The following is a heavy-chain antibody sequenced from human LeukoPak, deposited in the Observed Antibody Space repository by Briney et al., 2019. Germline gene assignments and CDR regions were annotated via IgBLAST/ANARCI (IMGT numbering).Heavy chain of an antibody. CDR3: ARDLPLPIYGSGSYSHWFDP. CDR1: GYTFTSYY. D-gene: IGHD3-10*01. CDR2: INPSGGST. V-gene: IGHV1-46*01. J-gene: IGHJ5*02. Sequence: ASVKVSCKASGYTFTSYYMHWVRQAPGQGLEWMGIINPSGGSTSYAQKFQGGVTMTRDMSTSTVYMELSSLRSEDTAVYYCARDLPLPIYGSGSYSHWFDPWGQGTLVTVSS.